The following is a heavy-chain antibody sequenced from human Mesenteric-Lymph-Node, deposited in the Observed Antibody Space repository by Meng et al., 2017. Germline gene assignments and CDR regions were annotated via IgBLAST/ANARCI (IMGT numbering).Heavy chain of an antibody. D-gene: IGHD4/OR15-4a*01. Sequence: QGQLQQWGEGLLKPSETLSLTCAVYGGSFSGYYWSWIRQPPGKGLEWIGEINHSGSTNYNPSLKSRVTISVDTSKNQFSLKLSSVTAADTAVYYCARRPTIFDYWGQGTLVTVSS. V-gene: IGHV4-34*01. CDR3: ARRPTIFDY. J-gene: IGHJ4*02. CDR2: INHSGST. CDR1: GGSFSGYY.